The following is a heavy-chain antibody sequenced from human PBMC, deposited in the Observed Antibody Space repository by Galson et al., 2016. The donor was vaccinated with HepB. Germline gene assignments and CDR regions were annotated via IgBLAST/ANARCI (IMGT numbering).Heavy chain of an antibody. CDR2: FNPSGAST. Sequence: SVKVSCKASGGTFSSYAISWVRQAPGQRLEWMGIFNPSGASTTYAQKFQGRVTMTRDTSTSTVYMELSSLRSEDTAVYYCASFGYYESSGYFSVDWGQGTLVTVSS. V-gene: IGHV1-46*01. CDR3: ASFGYYESSGYFSVD. D-gene: IGHD3-22*01. J-gene: IGHJ4*02. CDR1: GGTFSSYA.